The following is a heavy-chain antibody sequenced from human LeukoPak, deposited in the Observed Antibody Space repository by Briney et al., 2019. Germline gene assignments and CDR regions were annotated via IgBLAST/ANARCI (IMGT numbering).Heavy chain of an antibody. D-gene: IGHD6-19*01. CDR1: GFTFSSYW. J-gene: IGHJ3*02. CDR2: IKQDGSEK. V-gene: IGHV3-7*01. Sequence: GGSLRLSCAASGFTFSSYWMSWVRQAAGKGLEWVANIKQDGSEKYYVDSVKGRFTISRDNAKNSLYLQMNSLRAEDTAVYYCARLSSGWQGVNAFDIWGQGTMVTVSS. CDR3: ARLSSGWQGVNAFDI.